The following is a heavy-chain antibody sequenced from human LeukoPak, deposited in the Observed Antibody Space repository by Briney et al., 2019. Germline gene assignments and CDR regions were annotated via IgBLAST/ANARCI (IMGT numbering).Heavy chain of an antibody. CDR3: ARDGYNPIDY. CDR1: GGSISSSSYY. J-gene: IGHJ4*02. D-gene: IGHD5-24*01. Sequence: PSETLSLTCTVSGGSISSSSYYWGWIRQPPGKGLEWIGTIYHSGSTYYNPSLKSRVTISVDTSKNQFSLRLSSVTAADTAVYYCARDGYNPIDYWGQGTLVTVPS. CDR2: IYHSGST. V-gene: IGHV4-39*02.